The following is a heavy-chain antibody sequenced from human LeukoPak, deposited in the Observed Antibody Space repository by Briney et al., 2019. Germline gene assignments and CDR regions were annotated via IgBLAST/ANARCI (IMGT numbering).Heavy chain of an antibody. Sequence: PSETLSLTCTVSGGSISSYYWGWIRQPPGKGLEWIGSIYYSGSTYYNPSLKSRVTISVDTSKNQFSLKLSSVTAADTAVYYCARDRPRLRGYSYGYYYYMDVWGKGTTVTVSS. D-gene: IGHD5-18*01. CDR2: IYYSGST. CDR1: GGSISSYY. J-gene: IGHJ6*03. V-gene: IGHV4-39*07. CDR3: ARDRPRLRGYSYGYYYYMDV.